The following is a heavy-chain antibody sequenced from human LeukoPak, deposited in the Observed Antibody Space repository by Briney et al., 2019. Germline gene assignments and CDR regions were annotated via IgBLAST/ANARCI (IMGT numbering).Heavy chain of an antibody. CDR3: ARGLYGALPYFDH. J-gene: IGHJ4*02. V-gene: IGHV1-3*01. Sequence: KFQGRVTITRDTSASTAYMELSSLRSEDTAVYYCARGLYGALPYFDHWGQGTLVTVSS. D-gene: IGHD4-17*01.